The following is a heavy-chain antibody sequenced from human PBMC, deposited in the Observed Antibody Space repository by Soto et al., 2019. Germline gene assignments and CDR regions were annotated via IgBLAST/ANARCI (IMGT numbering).Heavy chain of an antibody. D-gene: IGHD1-26*01. Sequence: PGGSLRLSCAASGFTFSSYWMSWVRQAPGKGLEWVANIKQDGSEKYYVDSVKGRFTISRDNAKNSLYLQMNSLRAEDTAVYYCARAHSGSLHYYYYYGMDVWGQGTTVTVSS. V-gene: IGHV3-7*01. J-gene: IGHJ6*02. CDR3: ARAHSGSLHYYYYYGMDV. CDR1: GFTFSSYW. CDR2: IKQDGSEK.